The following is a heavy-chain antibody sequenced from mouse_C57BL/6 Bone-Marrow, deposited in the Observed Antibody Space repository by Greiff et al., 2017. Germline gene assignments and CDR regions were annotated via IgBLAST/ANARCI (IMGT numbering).Heavy chain of an antibody. CDR2: IWSGGST. D-gene: IGHD1-2*01. J-gene: IGHJ1*03. Sequence: VKLVESGPGLVQPSQSLSITCTVSGFSLTSYGVHWVRQPPGKGLEWLGVIWSGGSTDYNAAFISRLSISKDNSKSQVFFKMNSLQADDTAIYYCAKKGITTAGGYFDVWGTGTTVTVSS. CDR3: AKKGITTAGGYFDV. CDR1: GFSLTSYG. V-gene: IGHV2-4*01.